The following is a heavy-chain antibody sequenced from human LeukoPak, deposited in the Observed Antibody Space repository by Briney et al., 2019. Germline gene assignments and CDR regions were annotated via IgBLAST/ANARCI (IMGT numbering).Heavy chain of an antibody. CDR2: MNPNSGNT. CDR3: AKEGCSSTSCSGDYYYYMDV. D-gene: IGHD2-2*01. J-gene: IGHJ6*03. V-gene: IGHV1-8*03. Sequence: GASVKVSCKASGYTFTSYDINWVRQATGQGLEWMGWMNPNSGNTGYAQKFQGRVTITRNTSISTAYMELSSLRSEDTAVYYCAKEGCSSTSCSGDYYYYMDVWGKGTTVTVSS. CDR1: GYTFTSYD.